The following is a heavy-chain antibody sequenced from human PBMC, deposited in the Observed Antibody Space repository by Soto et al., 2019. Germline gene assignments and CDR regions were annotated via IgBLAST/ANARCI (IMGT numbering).Heavy chain of an antibody. Sequence: ASVKVSCKASGYTFTSYGISWVRQAPGQGLEWMGWISAYNGNTKYAENLQGRVTMTTDTSTSTAYMELRSLRSDDTAVYYCARMGDVPYYYYGMDVWGQGTTVTVSS. J-gene: IGHJ6*02. CDR2: ISAYNGNT. V-gene: IGHV1-18*01. CDR3: ARMGDVPYYYYGMDV. D-gene: IGHD3-16*01. CDR1: GYTFTSYG.